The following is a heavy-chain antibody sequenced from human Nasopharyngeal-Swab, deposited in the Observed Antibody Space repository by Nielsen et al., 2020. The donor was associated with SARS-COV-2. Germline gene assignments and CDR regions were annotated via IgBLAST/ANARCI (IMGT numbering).Heavy chain of an antibody. V-gene: IGHV3-21*01. CDR3: ARAGGVSSAEYFQH. CDR1: GFTFSDYN. CDR2: ISNSSRYI. Sequence: GESLKISCAASGFTFSDYNMNWVRQAPGKGLEWVSSISNSSRYIYQADSVKGRFTISRDNAKNSLYLQMSSLRAEDTAVYYCARAGGVSSAEYFQHWGKGTLVTVSS. D-gene: IGHD1-26*01. J-gene: IGHJ1*01.